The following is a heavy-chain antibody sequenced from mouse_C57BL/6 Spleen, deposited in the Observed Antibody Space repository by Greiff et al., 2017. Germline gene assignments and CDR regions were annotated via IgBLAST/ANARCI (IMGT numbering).Heavy chain of an antibody. CDR1: GYTFTSYW. J-gene: IGHJ4*01. Sequence: VQLQQSGAELAKPGASVKLSCKASGYTFTSYWMHWVKQRPGQGLEWIGYINPSSGYTKYNQKFKDKATLTADKSSSTAYMQLSSLTYEDAAVYYCGEGDTYYSNYDAMDYWGQGTSVTVSS. D-gene: IGHD2-5*01. CDR2: INPSSGYT. V-gene: IGHV1-7*01. CDR3: GEGDTYYSNYDAMDY.